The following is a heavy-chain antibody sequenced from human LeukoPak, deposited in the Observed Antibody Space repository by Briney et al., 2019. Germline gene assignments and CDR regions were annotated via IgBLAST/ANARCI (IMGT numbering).Heavy chain of an antibody. V-gene: IGHV3-23*01. Sequence: QSGGSLRLSCAASGFTFSSYAMSWVRQAPGKGLEWVSAISGSGGSTYYADSVKGRFTISRDNSKNTLYLQMNSLRAEDTAVYYCATSQMDPYYDFWSGYYTYWGQGTLVTVSS. J-gene: IGHJ4*02. CDR2: ISGSGGST. CDR1: GFTFSSYA. D-gene: IGHD3-3*01. CDR3: ATSQMDPYYDFWSGYYTY.